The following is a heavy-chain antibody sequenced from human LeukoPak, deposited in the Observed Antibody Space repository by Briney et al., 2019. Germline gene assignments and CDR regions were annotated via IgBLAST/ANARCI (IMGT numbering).Heavy chain of an antibody. CDR2: IYYTGST. CDR1: GGSISGYY. CDR3: ARKYYYHSERGSFDM. V-gene: IGHV4-59*01. J-gene: IGHJ3*02. Sequence: PSETLSLTCTVSGGSISGYYWTWIRQPPGKGLEWIGQIYYTGSTNYNPSLKSRLTMSVDTSKNQFSLILSSVTPADTAVYYCARKYYYHSERGSFDMWGQGTMVTVSS. D-gene: IGHD3-22*01.